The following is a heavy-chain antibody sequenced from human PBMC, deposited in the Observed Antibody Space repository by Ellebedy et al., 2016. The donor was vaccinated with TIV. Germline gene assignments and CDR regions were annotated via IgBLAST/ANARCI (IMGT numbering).Heavy chain of an antibody. Sequence: MPSETLSLTCTVSGGSITSNSYYRGWIRQPPGKGLEWIGSIYYSGSTYYNPSLKSRVTISPDTSKNQFSLELSSVTAADTAVYSCASLCRSTSCYRANLDYWGQGTLVTVSS. D-gene: IGHD2-2*02. CDR2: IYYSGST. V-gene: IGHV4-39*07. CDR3: ASLCRSTSCYRANLDY. J-gene: IGHJ4*02. CDR1: GGSITSNSYY.